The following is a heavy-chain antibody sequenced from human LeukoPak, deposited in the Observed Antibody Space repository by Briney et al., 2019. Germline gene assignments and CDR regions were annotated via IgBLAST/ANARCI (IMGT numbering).Heavy chain of an antibody. CDR3: SARSLGEQYYGMDA. CDR2: ISAYNGNT. J-gene: IGHJ6*02. V-gene: IGHV1-18*01. CDR1: GYTFTSYG. Sequence: ASVKVSCKASGYTFTSYGISWVRQAPGQGLEWMGWISAYNGNTNYAQKLQGRVTMTTDTSTSTAYMELRSLRSDDTAVYYCSARSLGEQYYGMDAWGQGTTVTVSS. D-gene: IGHD3-16*01.